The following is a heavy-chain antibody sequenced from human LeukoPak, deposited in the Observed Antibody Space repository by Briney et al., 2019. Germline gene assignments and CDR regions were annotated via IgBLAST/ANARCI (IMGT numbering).Heavy chain of an antibody. Sequence: GGSLRLSCAASGFTFSSYWMSWVRQARGKGLEWVANIKQDGSEKYYVDSVKGRFTISRDNAKNSLYLQMNSLRAEDTAVYYCAKVRTPFAFDIWGQGTMVTVSS. V-gene: IGHV3-7*01. CDR1: GFTFSSYW. CDR3: AKVRTPFAFDI. D-gene: IGHD1-1*01. CDR2: IKQDGSEK. J-gene: IGHJ3*02.